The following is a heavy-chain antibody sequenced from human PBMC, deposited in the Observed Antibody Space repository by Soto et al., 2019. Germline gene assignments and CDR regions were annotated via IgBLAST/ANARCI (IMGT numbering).Heavy chain of an antibody. Sequence: ASVKVSCKVSGYTLTELSMHWVRQAPGKGLEWMGGFDPEDGETIYAQKFQGRVTMTEDTSTDTAYMELSSLRSEDTAVYYCATYYDFFSGYYTGFRGWFDFWGQGTLVTVSS. CDR2: FDPEDGET. V-gene: IGHV1-24*01. CDR3: ATYYDFFSGYYTGFRGWFDF. CDR1: GYTLTELS. D-gene: IGHD3-3*01. J-gene: IGHJ5*01.